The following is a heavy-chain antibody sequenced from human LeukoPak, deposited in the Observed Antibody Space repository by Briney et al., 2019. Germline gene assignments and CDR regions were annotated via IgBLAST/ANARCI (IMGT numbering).Heavy chain of an antibody. CDR3: ARDTDRISSPGSWFDP. CDR1: GGSITSHS. D-gene: IGHD2/OR15-2a*01. V-gene: IGHV4-59*11. CDR2: IFYSGHT. J-gene: IGHJ5*02. Sequence: SETLSLTCTVSGGSITSHSWSWIRQPPGKGVEWIGYIFYSGHTNYNPSLRSRLTISVDTSKTPYSLRLTSVTAADTAVYFCARDTDRISSPGSWFDPWGQGTLVTVSS.